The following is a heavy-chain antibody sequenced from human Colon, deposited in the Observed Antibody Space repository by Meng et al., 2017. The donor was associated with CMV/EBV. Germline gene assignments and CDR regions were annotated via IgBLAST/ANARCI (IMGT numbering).Heavy chain of an antibody. Sequence: SETLSLTCTVSGGSIRSGDFYWGWIRQPPGRGLEWLGYMYNSGSTYYNPALKSRVTISADTSKHQFSLKLGSVTAADTAVYYCARETMAAVGLTVDPWGQGTRVTVSS. J-gene: IGHJ5*02. CDR1: GGSIRSGDFY. V-gene: IGHV4-30-4*01. CDR3: ARETMAAVGLTVDP. CDR2: MYNSGST. D-gene: IGHD6-13*01.